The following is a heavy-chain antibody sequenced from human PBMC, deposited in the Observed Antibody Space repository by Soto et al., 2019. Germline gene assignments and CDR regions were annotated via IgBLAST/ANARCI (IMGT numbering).Heavy chain of an antibody. CDR1: GFTFSSYD. V-gene: IGHV3-13*01. CDR2: IGTAGDT. J-gene: IGHJ2*01. Sequence: EVQLVESGGGLVQPGGSLRLSCAASGFTFSSYDMHWVRQATGKGLEWVSGIGTAGDTYYPGYVKGRFTISRENAKNSLYLQMNSLRAGDTAVYYCARAPYTSSWYGWYFDLWGRGTLVTVSS. D-gene: IGHD6-13*01. CDR3: ARAPYTSSWYGWYFDL.